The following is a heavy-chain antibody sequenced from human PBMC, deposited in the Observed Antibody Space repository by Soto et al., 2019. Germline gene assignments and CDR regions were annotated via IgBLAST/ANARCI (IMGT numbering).Heavy chain of an antibody. V-gene: IGHV4-39*01. Sequence: SETLSLTCTVSGGSISSSSYYWGWIRQPPGKGLEWIGSIYYSGSTYYNPSLKSRVTISVDTSKNQFSLKLSSVTAADTAVYYCARHAHFISGYSGYWFDPWGQATLVTVSS. CDR2: IYYSGST. J-gene: IGHJ5*02. D-gene: IGHD3-22*01. CDR3: ARHAHFISGYSGYWFDP. CDR1: GGSISSSSYY.